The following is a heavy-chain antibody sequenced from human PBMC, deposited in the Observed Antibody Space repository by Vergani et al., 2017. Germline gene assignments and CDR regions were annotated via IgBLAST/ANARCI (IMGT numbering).Heavy chain of an antibody. V-gene: IGHV3-23*01. CDR2: INTNGDYT. Sequence: EVQLLESGGDLVQPGGSLRLSCAASGFSFTTYAMSWVRQAPGKGLEWVSTINTNGDYTRYGDSVKGRFTTSRDNSKSTLYLQVNSLRAEDTAIYYCAKGGWNYWFDSWGQGTLVIVS. CDR1: GFSFTTYA. CDR3: AKGGWNYWFDS. D-gene: IGHD1-1*01. J-gene: IGHJ5*01.